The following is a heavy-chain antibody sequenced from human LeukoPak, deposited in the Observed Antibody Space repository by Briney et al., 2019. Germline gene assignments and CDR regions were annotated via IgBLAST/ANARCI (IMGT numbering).Heavy chain of an antibody. CDR1: GFTFSSYA. CDR2: ISYDGSNK. Sequence: GGSLRLSCAASGFTFSSYAMHWVRQAPGKGLEWVAVISYDGSNKYYADPVKGRFTISRDNSKNTLYLQMNSLRAEDTAVYYCARLWNRFDYWGQGTLVTVSS. CDR3: ARLWNRFDY. J-gene: IGHJ4*02. D-gene: IGHD2-21*01. V-gene: IGHV3-30*01.